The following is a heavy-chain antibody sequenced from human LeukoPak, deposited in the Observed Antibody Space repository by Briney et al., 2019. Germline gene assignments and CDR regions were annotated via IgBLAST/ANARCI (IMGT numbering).Heavy chain of an antibody. CDR1: GFNFSPNW. V-gene: IGHV3-21*01. J-gene: IGHJ4*02. Sequence: GGSLRLSCAASGFNFSPNWMLWVRQAPGKGLEWVSSISSSSSYIYYADSVKGRFTISRDNAKNSLYLQMNSLRAEDTAVYYCARGDSSGYYYPFDYWGQGTLVTVSS. CDR3: ARGDSSGYYYPFDY. D-gene: IGHD3-22*01. CDR2: ISSSSSYI.